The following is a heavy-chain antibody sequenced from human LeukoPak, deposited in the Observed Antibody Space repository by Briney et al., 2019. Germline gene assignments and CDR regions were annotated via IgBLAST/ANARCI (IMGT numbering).Heavy chain of an antibody. CDR2: IIPIFGTA. V-gene: IGHV1-69*13. CDR3: ARDTAMVPWYFDY. CDR1: GGTFSSYA. D-gene: IGHD5-18*01. Sequence: SVKVSCKASGGTFSSYAISWVRQAPGQGLEWMGGIIPIFGTANYAQKFQGRVTITADESTSTAYMELSSLRSEDTAVYYCARDTAMVPWYFDYWGQGTLVTVSS. J-gene: IGHJ4*02.